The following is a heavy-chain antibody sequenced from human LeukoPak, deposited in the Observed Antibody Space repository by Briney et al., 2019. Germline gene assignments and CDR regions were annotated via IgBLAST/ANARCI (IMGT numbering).Heavy chain of an antibody. CDR2: ISGSGGST. CDR3: ARSRRPPTMVRGRGDAFDI. D-gene: IGHD3-10*01. J-gene: IGHJ3*02. CDR1: GFTFSSYA. Sequence: PGGSLRLSCAASGFTFSSYAMSWVRQAPGKGLEWVSAISGSGGSTYYADSVKGRFTISRDNSKNTLYLQMNSLRAEDTAVYYCARSRRPPTMVRGRGDAFDIWGQGTMVTVSS. V-gene: IGHV3-23*01.